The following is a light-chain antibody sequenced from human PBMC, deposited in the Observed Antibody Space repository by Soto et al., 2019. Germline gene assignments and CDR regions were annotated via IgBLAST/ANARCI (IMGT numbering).Light chain of an antibody. J-gene: IGLJ1*01. CDR3: SSYAGTNDYV. Sequence: QSVLTQPPSASGSPGQSVTISCTGTNNDVGVYNYVSWFQHHPGKAPRLMIYEVTKRPSDIPDRFSGSKSGNTASLTVSGLQAEDEADYYCSSYAGTNDYVFGTGTKLTVL. V-gene: IGLV2-8*01. CDR1: NNDVGVYNY. CDR2: EVT.